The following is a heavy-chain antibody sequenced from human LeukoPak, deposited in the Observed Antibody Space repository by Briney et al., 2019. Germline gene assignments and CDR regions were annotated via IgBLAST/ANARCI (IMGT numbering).Heavy chain of an antibody. CDR1: GFSVRDFW. CDR2: IKEDRTAD. D-gene: IGHD1-1*01. Sequence: GGFLRLFCAASGFSVRDFWMAWVRQAPGKGLEWVAHIKEDRTADYYVDSVKGRFSISKDDGKNSLHLQMNSLRVEDTAVYYCVRGGWELDYWGQGTLVTVSS. V-gene: IGHV3-7*01. CDR3: VRGGWELDY. J-gene: IGHJ4*02.